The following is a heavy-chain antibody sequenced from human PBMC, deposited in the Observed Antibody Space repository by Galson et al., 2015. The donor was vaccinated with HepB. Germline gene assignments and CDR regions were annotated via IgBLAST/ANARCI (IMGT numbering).Heavy chain of an antibody. J-gene: IGHJ4*02. CDR2: MKPNSGYT. CDR1: GYTFTSYD. Sequence: SVKVSCKASGYTFTSYDINWVRQARGQGLEWMGWMKPNSGYTGYVERFQDRVTMTWNTSISTAYMELRSLRSEDTAMYYCARGGEDTSSWFFDSLGQGTLVTVSS. V-gene: IGHV1-8*01. D-gene: IGHD6-13*01. CDR3: ARGGEDTSSWFFDS.